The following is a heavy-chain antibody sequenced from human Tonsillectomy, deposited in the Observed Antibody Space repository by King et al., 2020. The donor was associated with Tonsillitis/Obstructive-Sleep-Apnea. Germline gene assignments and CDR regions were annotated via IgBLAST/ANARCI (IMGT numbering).Heavy chain of an antibody. D-gene: IGHD4/OR15-4a*01. J-gene: IGHJ3*02. V-gene: IGHV3-33*08. CDR2: IWYDGSNK. CDR3: ARDAQVHNAFDI. Sequence: QLVESGGGVVQPGRSLRLSCAASGFTFSVYGMHWVRQAPGKGLEWVAVIWYDGSNKYYADSVKGRFTISRDNSKNTLYLQMNSLRAEDTALYYCARDAQVHNAFDIWGQGTMVTVSS. CDR1: GFTFSVYG.